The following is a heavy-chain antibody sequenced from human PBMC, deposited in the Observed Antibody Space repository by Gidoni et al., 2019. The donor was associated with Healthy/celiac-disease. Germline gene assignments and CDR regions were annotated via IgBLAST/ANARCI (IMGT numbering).Heavy chain of an antibody. Sequence: QVQLPQWGAGLLKPSETLSLTCAVYGGSFSGYYWSWFRQPPGKGLEWIGEINHSGSTNYNPSLKSRVTISVDTSKNQFSLKLSSVTAADTAVYYCARGQAYYDFWSGYPTSYYYGMDVWGQGTTVTVSS. D-gene: IGHD3-3*01. V-gene: IGHV4-34*01. CDR2: INHSGST. CDR3: ARGQAYYDFWSGYPTSYYYGMDV. CDR1: GGSFSGYY. J-gene: IGHJ6*02.